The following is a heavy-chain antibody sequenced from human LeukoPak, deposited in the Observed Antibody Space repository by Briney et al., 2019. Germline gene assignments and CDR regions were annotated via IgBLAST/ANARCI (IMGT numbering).Heavy chain of an antibody. J-gene: IGHJ4*02. CDR3: VRTPPNWGFDY. Sequence: VASVKVSCKASGYTFTTHDINWVRQATGQGLEWLGWMSPNSGDTGYAQKFQGRVTMTNDSSISTAYMELSSLRSEDTAIYYCVRTPPNWGFDYWGQGTLVTVSS. V-gene: IGHV1-8*01. D-gene: IGHD7-27*01. CDR2: MSPNSGDT. CDR1: GYTFTTHD.